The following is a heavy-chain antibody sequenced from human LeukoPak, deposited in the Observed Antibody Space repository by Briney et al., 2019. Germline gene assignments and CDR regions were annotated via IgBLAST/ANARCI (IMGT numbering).Heavy chain of an antibody. V-gene: IGHV4-34*01. CDR2: INDTGTT. CDR1: GGSFNYY. D-gene: IGHD2-21*02. CDR3: AKSLYCGDDCF. Sequence: PSETLSLTCAVYGGSFNYYWSWIRQTPGKGLEWIGEINDTGTTKYNPSLKSRVSISVDTSKNQFSLKLSSATAADTAIYYCAKSLYCGDDCFWGPGTMVTVSS. J-gene: IGHJ3*01.